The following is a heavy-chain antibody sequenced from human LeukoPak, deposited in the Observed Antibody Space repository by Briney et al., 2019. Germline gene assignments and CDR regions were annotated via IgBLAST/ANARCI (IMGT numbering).Heavy chain of an antibody. J-gene: IGHJ4*02. Sequence: PGGSLRLSCAASGFTFSSYVMTWVRQAPGKGLEWVSAISGSDGSTYYADSVKGRFTISRDNSKNTLYLQMNSLRAEDTAVYYCATLWNYCVSGSYFPNFDYWGQGTLVTVSS. CDR2: ISGSDGST. D-gene: IGHD3-10*01. V-gene: IGHV3-23*01. CDR3: ATLWNYCVSGSYFPNFDY. CDR1: GFTFSSYV.